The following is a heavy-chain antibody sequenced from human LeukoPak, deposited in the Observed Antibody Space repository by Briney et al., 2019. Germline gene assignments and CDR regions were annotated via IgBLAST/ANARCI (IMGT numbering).Heavy chain of an antibody. Sequence: GGSLRLSCAASGFTFSAYYMHWVRQAPRKELEWVALVSNDGGIKYYGASVRGRFTISRDNPENTLYLQMNSLRADDTAVYYCAKGGEQKTFRCGMDSWGQGTLVTVSS. J-gene: IGHJ4*02. D-gene: IGHD1/OR15-1a*01. CDR3: AKGGEQKTFRCGMDS. CDR2: VSNDGGIK. V-gene: IGHV3-30*18. CDR1: GFTFSAYY.